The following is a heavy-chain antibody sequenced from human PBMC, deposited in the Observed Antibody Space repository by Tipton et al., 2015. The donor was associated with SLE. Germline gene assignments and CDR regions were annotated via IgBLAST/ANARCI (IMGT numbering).Heavy chain of an antibody. D-gene: IGHD6-13*01. J-gene: IGHJ2*01. CDR1: GGSFSGYY. CDR2: IYYSGST. Sequence: TLSLTCAVYGGSFSGYYWSWIRQPPGKGLEWIGSIYYSGSTYYNPSLKSRVTISVDTSKNQFSLKLSSVTAADTAVYYCASRGAAAAPGWYFDLWGRGTLVTVSS. V-gene: IGHV4-34*01. CDR3: ASRGAAAAPGWYFDL.